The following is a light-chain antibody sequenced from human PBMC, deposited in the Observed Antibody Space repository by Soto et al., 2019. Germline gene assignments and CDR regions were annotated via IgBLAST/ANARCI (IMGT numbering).Light chain of an antibody. Sequence: EIVLTQSPGTLSLSPGDTATLSCRASQSVSSNNLAWYHQKPGRTPRLLIYGASSRATGIPDRFSGSGSGTDFTLTISRLEPEDFAVYYCQQYDNSITFGQGTRLEIE. V-gene: IGKV3-20*01. CDR1: QSVSSNN. CDR3: QQYDNSIT. J-gene: IGKJ5*01. CDR2: GAS.